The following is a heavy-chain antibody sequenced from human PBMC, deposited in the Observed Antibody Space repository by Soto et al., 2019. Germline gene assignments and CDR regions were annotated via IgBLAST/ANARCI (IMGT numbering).Heavy chain of an antibody. CDR1: GYTFTSYG. V-gene: IGHV1-18*01. Sequence: QVQLVQSGAEVKKPGAPVEVACKASGYTFTSYGISWVRQAPGQGLEWMGWLSAYNGHTNDAQKLQGRVTMTTDTSTSTAYMELSSLRSDDTAVYYCARVRGYSSSADYWGQGTLVTVSS. D-gene: IGHD6-6*01. J-gene: IGHJ4*02. CDR3: ARVRGYSSSADY. CDR2: LSAYNGHT.